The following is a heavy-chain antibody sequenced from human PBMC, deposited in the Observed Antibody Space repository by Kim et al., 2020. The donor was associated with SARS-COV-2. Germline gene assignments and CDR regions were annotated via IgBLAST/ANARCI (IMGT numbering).Heavy chain of an antibody. D-gene: IGHD2-2*01. Sequence: QGRVTITRDTSASTAYMELSSLRSEDTAVYYCARDPDIVVVPAANPGLDYWGQGTLVTVSS. J-gene: IGHJ4*02. CDR3: ARDPDIVVVPAANPGLDY. V-gene: IGHV1-3*01.